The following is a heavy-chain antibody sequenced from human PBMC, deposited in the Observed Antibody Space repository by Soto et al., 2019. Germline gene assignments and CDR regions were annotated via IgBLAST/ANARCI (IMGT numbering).Heavy chain of an antibody. V-gene: IGHV4-59*01. CDR2: IYYSGRT. J-gene: IGHJ5*01. CDR3: ARGFCSSSSCYICDNLFAS. Sequence: SETVSLTCTVSGGSISRYYWSWIRQPPGKGLEWIGYIYYSGRTNYNPSLKSRVTISVDTSKNQFSLKLSSVTAADTAVYYCARGFCSSSSCYICDNLFASSGQRTLVIVSS. D-gene: IGHD2-2*02. CDR1: GGSISRYY.